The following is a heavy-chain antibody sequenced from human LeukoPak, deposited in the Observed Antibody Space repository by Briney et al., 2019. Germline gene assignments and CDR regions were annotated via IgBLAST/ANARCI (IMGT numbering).Heavy chain of an antibody. D-gene: IGHD2-15*01. Sequence: PSETLSLTCTVSGGSISNYYWNWLRQPAGKGLEWIGRIYSSGSTDYNPSLKSRVTMSVDTSKNQFSLNPSSVTAADSAVYYCARSRGRLLLIDYWGQGALVTVSS. J-gene: IGHJ4*02. CDR1: GGSISNYY. CDR3: ARSRGRLLLIDY. V-gene: IGHV4-4*07. CDR2: IYSSGST.